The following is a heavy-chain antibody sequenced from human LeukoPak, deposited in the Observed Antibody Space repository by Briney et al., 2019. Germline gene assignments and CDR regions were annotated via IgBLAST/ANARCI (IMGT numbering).Heavy chain of an antibody. V-gene: IGHV1-69*06. CDR3: ASPVVPAAPVYYYYGMDV. CDR1: GGTFSSYA. J-gene: IGHJ6*04. D-gene: IGHD2-2*01. Sequence: GSSVKVSCKASGGTFSSYAISWVRQAPGQGLEWVGGVIPIFGTANYAQKFQGRVTITADKSTSTAYMELSSLRSEYTAVYYCASPVVPAAPVYYYYGMDVWGKGTTVTVSS. CDR2: VIPIFGTA.